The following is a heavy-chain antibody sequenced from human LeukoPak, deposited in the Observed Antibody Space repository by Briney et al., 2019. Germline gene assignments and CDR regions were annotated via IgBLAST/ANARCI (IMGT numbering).Heavy chain of an antibody. J-gene: IGHJ4*02. CDR2: ISGSGGTT. CDR1: GFTFSNYA. D-gene: IGHD3-9*01. V-gene: IGHV3-23*01. CDR3: ARSTSSEYDIYHFDY. Sequence: GGSLRLSCATSGFTFSNYAVSWVRQAPGKGLEWVSSISGSGGTTYYADSVKGRFTISRDNSKNTLYLQMNSLRAEDTAVYYCARSTSSEYDIYHFDYWGQGTLVTVSS.